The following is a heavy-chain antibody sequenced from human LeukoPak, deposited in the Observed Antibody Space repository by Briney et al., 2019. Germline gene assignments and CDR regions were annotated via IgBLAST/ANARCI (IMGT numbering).Heavy chain of an antibody. Sequence: PGGSLRLSCAASGFTFSSYSMNWVRQAPGKGLEWVSSISSSSSYIYYADSVKGRFTISRDNARNSLYLQMNSLRAEDTAVYYCARVLGGDFDYWGQGTLVTVSS. CDR3: ARVLGGDFDY. D-gene: IGHD1-26*01. CDR2: ISSSSSYI. V-gene: IGHV3-21*01. CDR1: GFTFSSYS. J-gene: IGHJ4*02.